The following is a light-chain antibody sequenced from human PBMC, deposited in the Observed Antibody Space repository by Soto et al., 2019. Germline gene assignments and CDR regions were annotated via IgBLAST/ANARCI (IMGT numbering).Light chain of an antibody. V-gene: IGLV2-14*01. Sequence: QSALTQPASVSGSPGQSITISCTGTSSDVGYYNYVSWYQQHPGKAPKLMFYDVSIRPSGVSNRFSASKSGNTASLTISGRQDEDEADYYCSSYTTSTALFVFGTGTKVTVL. CDR1: SSDVGYYNY. CDR2: DVS. CDR3: SSYTTSTALFV. J-gene: IGLJ1*01.